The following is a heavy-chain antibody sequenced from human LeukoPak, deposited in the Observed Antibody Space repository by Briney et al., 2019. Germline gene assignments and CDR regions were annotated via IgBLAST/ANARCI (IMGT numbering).Heavy chain of an antibody. CDR1: GYTFTSYD. CDR3: ARLNRITMVRGVIIGSTWFDP. D-gene: IGHD3-10*01. V-gene: IGHV1-8*01. CDR2: MNPNSGNT. Sequence: ASVKVSCKASGYTFTSYDINWVRQATGQGPEWMGWMNPNSGNTGYAQKFQGRVTMTRNTSISTAYMELSSLRSEDTAVYYCARLNRITMVRGVIIGSTWFDPWGQGTLVTVSS. J-gene: IGHJ5*02.